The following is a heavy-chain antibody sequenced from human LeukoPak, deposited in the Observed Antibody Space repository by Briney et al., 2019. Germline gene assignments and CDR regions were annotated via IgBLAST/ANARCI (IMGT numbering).Heavy chain of an antibody. CDR1: GFTFSSYS. V-gene: IGHV3-21*01. CDR3: ARGYQRWLQSIPDY. D-gene: IGHD5-24*01. J-gene: IGHJ4*02. CDR2: ISSSSSYI. Sequence: GGSLRLSCAASGFTFSSYSMNWVRQAPGKGLEWVSSISSSSSYIYYADSVKGRFIISRDNAKNSLYLQMNSLRAEDTAVYYCARGYQRWLQSIPDYWGQGTLVTVSS.